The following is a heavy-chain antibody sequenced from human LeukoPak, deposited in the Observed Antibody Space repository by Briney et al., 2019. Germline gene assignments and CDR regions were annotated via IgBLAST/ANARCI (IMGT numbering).Heavy chain of an antibody. CDR1: GFTFSGYA. Sequence: GGSLRLSCAASGFTFSGYAMSWVRQAPGKGLEWVSGVSIRGDTTKYADSVKGRFTISRDNSKNTLFLQMNSLRGEDTVAYYCVKGGWFGQSPSDVFDVWGQGTMVTVS. D-gene: IGHD3-10*01. CDR3: VKGGWFGQSPSDVFDV. J-gene: IGHJ3*01. V-gene: IGHV3-23*01. CDR2: VSIRGDTT.